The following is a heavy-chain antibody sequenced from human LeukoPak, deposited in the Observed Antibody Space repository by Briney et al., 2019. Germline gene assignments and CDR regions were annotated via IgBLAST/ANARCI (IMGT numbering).Heavy chain of an antibody. J-gene: IGHJ6*02. CDR3: ARAVPGFYYYGMDV. CDR1: GYTFTSYS. Sequence: ASAKVSCKASGYTFTSYSMHWVRQAPGQGLEWMGRINPSGGSTRYAQRFQGRVTMTRDTSTSTVYMELSSLRSEDTAVYYCARAVPGFYYYGMDVWGQGTTVTVSS. D-gene: IGHD4-17*01. CDR2: INPSGGST. V-gene: IGHV1-46*01.